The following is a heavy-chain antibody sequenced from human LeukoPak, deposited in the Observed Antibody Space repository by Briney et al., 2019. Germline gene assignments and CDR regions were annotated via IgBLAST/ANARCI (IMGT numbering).Heavy chain of an antibody. CDR3: AIPSSSWYLSQFDY. V-gene: IGHV3-7*01. D-gene: IGHD6-13*01. Sequence: PGGSLRLSCAASGFTLSSFLMSWVRQAPGKGLEWVANIKQDGREKYYVDSVKGRFTISRDNAKNSLYLQMNSLRAEDTAVYYCAIPSSSWYLSQFDYWGQGTLVTVSS. CDR1: GFTLSSFL. CDR2: IKQDGREK. J-gene: IGHJ4*02.